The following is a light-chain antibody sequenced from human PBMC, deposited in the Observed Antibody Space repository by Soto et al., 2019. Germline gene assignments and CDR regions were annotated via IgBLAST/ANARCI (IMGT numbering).Light chain of an antibody. CDR3: QQYNNWPTWT. J-gene: IGKJ1*01. V-gene: IGKV3-15*01. Sequence: EIVMTQSPATLSVSPGERATLSCRASQSVSSNLAWYQQKPGQAPRLLIYGASTRATGIPVRFSGSGSGTEFTLTISSLQSEDFAVYYCQQYNNWPTWTFGQGTKVELK. CDR2: GAS. CDR1: QSVSSN.